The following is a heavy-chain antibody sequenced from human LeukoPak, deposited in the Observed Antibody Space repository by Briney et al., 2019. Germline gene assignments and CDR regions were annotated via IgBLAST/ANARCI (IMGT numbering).Heavy chain of an antibody. CDR2: INVDGTAE. D-gene: IGHD1-26*01. CDR1: VLSFSTIY. CDR3: ARDPYRFAFDI. J-gene: IGHJ3*02. V-gene: IGHV3-7*03. Sequence: GGSLRLSCAASVLSFSTIYMSWVRQTPGQGLEWVANINVDGTAEYYVDSVKGRFTISRDNAKNSLYLQMNSLRAEDTAVYYCARDPYRFAFDIWGQGTVVLVSS.